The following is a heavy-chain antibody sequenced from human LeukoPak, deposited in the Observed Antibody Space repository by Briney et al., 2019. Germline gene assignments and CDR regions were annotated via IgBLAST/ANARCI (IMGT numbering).Heavy chain of an antibody. D-gene: IGHD3-10*01. V-gene: IGHV4-59*01. CDR3: ARGGRSRGSMSFYYMDV. CDR2: ISYSGST. J-gene: IGHJ6*03. Sequence: SETLSPTCTVSGGSISSYFWSWIRQPPGKGLEWIGYISYSGSTNYNPSLESRVTISAETSKNQVSLKVKSVTAADTAVYYCARGGRSRGSMSFYYMDVWGKGATVTVSS. CDR1: GGSISSYF.